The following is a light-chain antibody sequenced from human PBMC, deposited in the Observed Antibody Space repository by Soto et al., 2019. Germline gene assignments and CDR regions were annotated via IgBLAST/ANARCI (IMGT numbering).Light chain of an antibody. CDR2: GTS. CDR3: QHFGTTPCT. CDR1: QSFSSNY. Sequence: DIVLTQSPGTLSVSPGERATLSCRASQSFSSNYLAWYQQKPGQAPRLLIYGTSSRATGVPDRFSGSGSGTDLTLTINRLEPDDFEVYYCQHFGTTPCTFGQGTKVEIK. V-gene: IGKV3-20*01. J-gene: IGKJ1*01.